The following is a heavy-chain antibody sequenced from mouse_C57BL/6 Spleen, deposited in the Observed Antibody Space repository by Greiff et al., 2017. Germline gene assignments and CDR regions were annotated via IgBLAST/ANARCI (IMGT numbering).Heavy chain of an antibody. J-gene: IGHJ2*01. V-gene: IGHV1-54*01. CDR2: INPGSGGT. D-gene: IGHD1-1*01. CDR1: GYAFTNYL. CDR3: ARLHYYGSSFVHYFDY. Sequence: QVQLQQSGAELVRPGTSVKVSCKASGYAFTNYLIEWVKQRPGQGLEWIGVINPGSGGTNYNEKFKGKATLTADKSSSTAYMQLSSLTSEDSAVYFCARLHYYGSSFVHYFDYWGQGTTLTVSS.